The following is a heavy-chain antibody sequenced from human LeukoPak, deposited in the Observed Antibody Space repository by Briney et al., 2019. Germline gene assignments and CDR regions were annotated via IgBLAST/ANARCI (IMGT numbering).Heavy chain of an antibody. CDR2: IIPIFGTA. V-gene: IGHV1-69*13. CDR3: GLRLGELSEVDY. Sequence: GAPVKVCCKASGGTFSSYAISWVRQAPGQGLEWMGGIIPIFGTANYAQKFQDRVTITAHESTSTAYMELSSLRSEDTAVYFCGLRLGELSEVDYWGQGTLVTVSS. D-gene: IGHD3-16*02. CDR1: GGTFSSYA. J-gene: IGHJ4*02.